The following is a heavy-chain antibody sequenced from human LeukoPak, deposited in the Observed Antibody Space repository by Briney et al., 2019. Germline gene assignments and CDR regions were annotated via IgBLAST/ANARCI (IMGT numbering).Heavy chain of an antibody. CDR1: GFSFPNHG. CDR2: ITAYDGDT. D-gene: IGHD1-1*01. J-gene: IGHJ3*02. V-gene: IGHV1-18*01. Sequence: ASVKVSCTASGFSFPNHGISWVRQAPGQGLEWIGWITAYDGDTNYAQKFQDRVTTATDTSTSTASMELWSLRSDDTAVYYCARDYQLPSGPDLFDIWGQGTVVTVSS. CDR3: ARDYQLPSGPDLFDI.